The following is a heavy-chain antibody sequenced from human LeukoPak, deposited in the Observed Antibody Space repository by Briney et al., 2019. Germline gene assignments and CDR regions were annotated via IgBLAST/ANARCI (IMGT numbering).Heavy chain of an antibody. CDR3: ARDWVAGVPFDAFDI. CDR2: IKEDGSEK. Sequence: PGGSLRLSCAASGFTLSSYWMSWVRQAPGKGLEWVANIKEDGSEKYYVDSVKGRFTNSRDNAKNSLFLHMNSLTAEDTAMYYCARDWVAGVPFDAFDIWGQGTMVSVSS. D-gene: IGHD3-10*01. V-gene: IGHV3-7*01. J-gene: IGHJ3*02. CDR1: GFTLSSYW.